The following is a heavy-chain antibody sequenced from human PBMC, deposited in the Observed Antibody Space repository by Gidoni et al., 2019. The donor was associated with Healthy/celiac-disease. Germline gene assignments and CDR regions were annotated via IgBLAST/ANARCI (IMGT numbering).Heavy chain of an antibody. Sequence: QVQLVQSGAEVKKPGSSVQVSCKASGGTSSSYAISWVRQAPGQGLEWMGGIIPIFGTANYAQKSQGRVTITADESTSTAYMELSSLRSEDTAVYYCARGTQGYYYYGMDVWGQGTTVTVSS. CDR2: IIPIFGTA. V-gene: IGHV1-69*01. CDR3: ARGTQGYYYYGMDV. J-gene: IGHJ6*02. CDR1: GGTSSSYA.